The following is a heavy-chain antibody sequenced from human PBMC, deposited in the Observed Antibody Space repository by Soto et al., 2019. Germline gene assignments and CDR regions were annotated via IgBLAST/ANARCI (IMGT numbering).Heavy chain of an antibody. CDR1: GGSISSYY. Sequence: GPVIPSETLSLTCTVSGGSISSYYWSWIRQPPGKGLEWIGYIYYSGSTNYNPSLKSRVTISVDTSKNQFSLKLSSVTAADTAVYYCARGRDGYNFFDYWSQGTLVTVSS. CDR2: IYYSGST. J-gene: IGHJ4*02. D-gene: IGHD5-12*01. CDR3: ARGRDGYNFFDY. V-gene: IGHV4-59*01.